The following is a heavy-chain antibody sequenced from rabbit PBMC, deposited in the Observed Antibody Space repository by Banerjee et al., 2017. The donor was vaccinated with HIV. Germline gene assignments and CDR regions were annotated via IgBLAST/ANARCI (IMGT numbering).Heavy chain of an antibody. CDR3: ARDLAGITGWNFNL. V-gene: IGHV1S45*01. CDR1: GFSFSSSYW. Sequence: QEQLEESGGGLVQPEGSLTLTCTASGFSFSSSYWMCWVRQAPGKGLEWIACIYTGNDITAYASWAKGRFTISKASSTTVTLQMTSLTAADTATYFCARDLAGITGWNFNLWGPGTLVTVS. D-gene: IGHD4-1*01. J-gene: IGHJ4*01. CDR2: IYTGNDIT.